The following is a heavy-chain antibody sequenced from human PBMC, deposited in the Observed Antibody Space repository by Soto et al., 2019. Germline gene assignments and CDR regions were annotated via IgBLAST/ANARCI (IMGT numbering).Heavy chain of an antibody. D-gene: IGHD3-10*01. V-gene: IGHV3-48*03. CDR1: GFTFSSYE. J-gene: IGHJ6*02. CDR3: ARATGIIVRGVYGMDV. CDR2: ISSSNSTI. Sequence: EVQLVESGGGLVQPGGSLRLSCAASGFTFSSYEMNWVRQAPGKGLEWVSYISSSNSTIYYADSVKGRFTIARDNANNSLYLQMNSLRAEDTAIYYCARATGIIVRGVYGMDVWGQGTTVTVSS.